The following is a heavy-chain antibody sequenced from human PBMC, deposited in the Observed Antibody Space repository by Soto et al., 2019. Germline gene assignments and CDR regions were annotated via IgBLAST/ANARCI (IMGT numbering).Heavy chain of an antibody. CDR1: GFTFSSYA. Sequence: EVQLWDSGGGLVQPGGSLRLSCAASGFTFSSYAMSWVRQAPGKGLEWVSTISATTGGTSYADSVKGRFTISRDNSKNTLYLQMIGLRAEDRAIYYCAKRSPYFFDYWGQGTPVTVSS. V-gene: IGHV3-23*01. CDR2: ISATTGGT. J-gene: IGHJ4*02. CDR3: AKRSPYFFDY.